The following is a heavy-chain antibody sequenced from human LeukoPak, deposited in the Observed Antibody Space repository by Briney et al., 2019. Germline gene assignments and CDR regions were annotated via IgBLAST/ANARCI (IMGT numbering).Heavy chain of an antibody. CDR2: ISSSSSYI. V-gene: IGHV3-21*04. Sequence: PGGSLRLSCAASGFTFSSYSMNWVRQAPGKGLEWVSSISSSSSYIYYADSVKGRFTISRDNSKNTLYLQMNSLRAEDTAVYYCAKGSSGYSYYFDYWGQGTLVTVSS. D-gene: IGHD3-22*01. CDR3: AKGSSGYSYYFDY. CDR1: GFTFSSYS. J-gene: IGHJ4*02.